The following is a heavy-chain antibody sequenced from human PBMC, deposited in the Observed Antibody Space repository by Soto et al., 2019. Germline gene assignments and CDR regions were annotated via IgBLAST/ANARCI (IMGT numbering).Heavy chain of an antibody. V-gene: IGHV3-74*01. D-gene: IGHD7-27*01. CDR3: ASSLLTPFDY. J-gene: IGHJ4*02. CDR2: INSDGSST. Sequence: GGSLRLSCAASGFTFNTYWMHWVRQAPGRGLVWVSRINSDGSSTFYADSVKGRFTISRDNAKNTLYLQMNSLRAEDTAVYYCASSLLTPFDYWGQGTLVTVSS. CDR1: GFTFNTYW.